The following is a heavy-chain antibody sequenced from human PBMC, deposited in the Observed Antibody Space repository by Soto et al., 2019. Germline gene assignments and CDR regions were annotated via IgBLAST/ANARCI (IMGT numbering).Heavy chain of an antibody. J-gene: IGHJ4*02. D-gene: IGHD3-22*01. Sequence: PSETLSLTCTVSGCSISSDGNYWSWIRQHPGKGLEWIGYIYYSGSTYYNPSLKSRVTISVDTSKNQFSLKLNSVTAADTAVYYCARGPGRWYYDSSGYYYWGQGTLVTVSS. CDR3: ARGPGRWYYDSSGYYY. CDR1: GCSISSDGNY. V-gene: IGHV4-31*03. CDR2: IYYSGST.